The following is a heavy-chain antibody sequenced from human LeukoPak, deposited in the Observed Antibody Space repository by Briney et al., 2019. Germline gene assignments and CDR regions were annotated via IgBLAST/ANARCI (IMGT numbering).Heavy chain of an antibody. CDR2: ISADDRTT. D-gene: IGHD2-2*01. CDR3: AKVGCSTTSCYAGDDY. J-gene: IGHJ4*02. CDR1: GFTFSNYA. Sequence: GGSLRLSCAASGFTFSNYAMICVRQAPGKGLEWVSTISADDRTTYYAASVKGRFTVSREYSKNTLYLHLNSLRAQDTAVYHCAKVGCSTTSCYAGDDYWGQGTLVIISS. V-gene: IGHV3-23*01.